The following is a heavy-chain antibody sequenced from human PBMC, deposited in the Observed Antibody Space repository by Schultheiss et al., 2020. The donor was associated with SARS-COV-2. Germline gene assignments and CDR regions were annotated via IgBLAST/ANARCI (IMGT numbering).Heavy chain of an antibody. CDR1: GYTFTAYY. D-gene: IGHD3-3*01. V-gene: IGHV1-2*04. Sequence: ASVKVSCKASGYTFTAYYMHWVRQAPGQGLEWMGWINPNSGGTNYAQKFQGWVTMTRDTSISTAYMELSRLRSDDTAVYYCARSRRSLRFYYYYGMDVWGQGTTVTVSS. J-gene: IGHJ6*02. CDR3: ARSRRSLRFYYYYGMDV. CDR2: INPNSGGT.